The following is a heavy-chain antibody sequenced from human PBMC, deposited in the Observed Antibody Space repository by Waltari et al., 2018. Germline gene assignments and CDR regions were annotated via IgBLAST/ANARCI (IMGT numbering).Heavy chain of an antibody. CDR1: GLDFRGYD. V-gene: IGHV3-21*03. J-gene: IGHJ5*02. CDR3: TRDLYGSGGDWFDP. D-gene: IGHD3-10*01. CDR2: IGGTHSNI. Sequence: EVRLAESGGGLVKPGGSLRLSCTASGLDFRGYDMNWVRQAPGTGLEWVSSIGGTHSNIFYADSVKGRFTVSRDNAKNSLYLQMDNLRAEDSGLYFCTRDLYGSGGDWFDPWGQGTLVTVSS.